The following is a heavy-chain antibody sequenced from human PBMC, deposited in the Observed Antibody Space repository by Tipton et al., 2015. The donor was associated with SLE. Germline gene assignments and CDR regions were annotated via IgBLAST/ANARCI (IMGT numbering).Heavy chain of an antibody. CDR1: GGSISSSSYY. V-gene: IGHV4-39*07. CDR2: IYYSGST. D-gene: IGHD5-18*01. CDR3: ARNTALLTGWFDP. J-gene: IGHJ5*02. Sequence: TLSLTCTVSGGSISSSSYYWGWIRQPPGKGLEWIGSIYYSGSTYYNPSLKSRVTISVDTSQNQFSLRLSSVTAADTAVYYCARNTALLTGWFDPWGQGTLVTVSS.